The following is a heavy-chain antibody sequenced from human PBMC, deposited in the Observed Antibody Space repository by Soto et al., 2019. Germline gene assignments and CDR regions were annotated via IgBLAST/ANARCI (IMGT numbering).Heavy chain of an antibody. CDR2: ISDSGGSS. D-gene: IGHD3-3*01. CDR1: GFTFSSYA. CDR3: ARAADDYGFWSGYLY. V-gene: IGHV3-23*01. Sequence: EVQLLESGGGLVQPGGSLRLSCAASGFTFSSYAMSWVRQAPGKGLEWVSSISDSGGSSYYGHSMKGRFTISRDNSKNTLYLQMNNLRAEDTAVYFCARAADDYGFWSGYLYWGQGTLVSVSS. J-gene: IGHJ4*02.